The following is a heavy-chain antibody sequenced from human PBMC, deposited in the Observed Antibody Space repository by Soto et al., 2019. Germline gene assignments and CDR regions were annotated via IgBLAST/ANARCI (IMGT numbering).Heavy chain of an antibody. J-gene: IGHJ2*01. CDR3: ARDRRDGYNYYWYFDL. V-gene: IGHV3-48*03. Sequence: VQLVESGGGLVQPGGSLRLSCAASGFTFSSYEMNWVRQAPGKGLEWVSYISSSGSTIYYADSVKGRFTISRDNAKNSLYLQMNSLRAEDTAVYYCARDRRDGYNYYWYFDLWGRGTLVTVSS. CDR2: ISSSGSTI. CDR1: GFTFSSYE. D-gene: IGHD5-12*01.